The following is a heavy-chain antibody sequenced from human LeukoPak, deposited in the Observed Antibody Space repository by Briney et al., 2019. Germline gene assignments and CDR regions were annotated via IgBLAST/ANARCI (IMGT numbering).Heavy chain of an antibody. J-gene: IGHJ3*02. V-gene: IGHV3-69-1*01. CDR1: GFTSFNFP. D-gene: IGHD2/OR15-2a*01. CDR2: IRSDGTI. CDR3: ARDNIWAFDI. Sequence: GGSLRLSCEASGFTSFNFPMNWVRQAPGKGLEWVSHIRSDGTITYADSVKGRFTISRDDAKTSVYLQMNSLRDEDTAMYYCARDNIWAFDIWGQGTMVTVSS.